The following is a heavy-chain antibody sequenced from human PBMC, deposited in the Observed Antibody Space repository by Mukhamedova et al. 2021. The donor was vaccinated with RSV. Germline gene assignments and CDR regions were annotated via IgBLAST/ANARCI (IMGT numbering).Heavy chain of an antibody. D-gene: IGHD2-8*01. CDR2: IYPGDSDT. J-gene: IGHJ4*02. Sequence: GKGLEWMGIIYPGDSDTRYSPSFQGQVTISADKSVSTAYLQWSSLRASDTAMYYCARAAGHYCTNGVCFDFWGQGTLVTVSS. V-gene: IGHV5-51*01. CDR3: ARAAGHYCTNGVCFDF.